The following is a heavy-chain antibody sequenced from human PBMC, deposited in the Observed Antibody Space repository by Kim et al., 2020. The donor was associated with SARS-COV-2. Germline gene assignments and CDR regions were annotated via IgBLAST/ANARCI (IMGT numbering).Heavy chain of an antibody. J-gene: IGHJ4*02. Sequence: SETLSLTCTVSGGSISSSSYYWGWIRQPPGKGLEWIGSIYYSGSTYYNPSLKSRVTISVDTSKNQFSLKLSSVTAADTAVYYCARFQWRIAVAGSDYWGQGTLVTVSS. CDR3: ARFQWRIAVAGSDY. V-gene: IGHV4-39*01. CDR2: IYYSGST. D-gene: IGHD6-19*01. CDR1: GGSISSSSYY.